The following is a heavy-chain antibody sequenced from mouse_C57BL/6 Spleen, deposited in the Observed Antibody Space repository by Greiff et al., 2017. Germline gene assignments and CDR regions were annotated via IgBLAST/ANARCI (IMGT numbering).Heavy chain of an antibody. V-gene: IGHV1-69*01. CDR2: IDPSDSYT. CDR3: ARRDYEYYAMDY. Sequence: VQLQQPGAELVMPGASVKLSCKASGYTFTSYWMHWVKQRPGQGLEWIGEIDPSDSYTNYNQKFKGKSTLTVDKSSSTAYMQLSSLTSEDSAVYYCARRDYEYYAMDYWGQGTSVTVSS. J-gene: IGHJ4*01. CDR1: GYTFTSYW. D-gene: IGHD2-4*01.